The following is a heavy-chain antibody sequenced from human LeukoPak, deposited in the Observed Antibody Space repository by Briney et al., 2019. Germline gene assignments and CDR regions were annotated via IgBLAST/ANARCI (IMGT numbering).Heavy chain of an antibody. D-gene: IGHD3-22*01. V-gene: IGHV3-15*01. CDR2: IKSKTDGGTT. CDR1: GFTFSNAW. Sequence: GGSLRLSCAASGFTFSNAWMSWVRQAPGKGLEWVGRIKSKTDGGTTDYAAPVKGRFTISRDDSKNTLYLQMNSLKTEDTAVYYCTTAYDSSGTGPELYYYYMDVWGKGTTVTISS. J-gene: IGHJ6*03. CDR3: TTAYDSSGTGPELYYYYMDV.